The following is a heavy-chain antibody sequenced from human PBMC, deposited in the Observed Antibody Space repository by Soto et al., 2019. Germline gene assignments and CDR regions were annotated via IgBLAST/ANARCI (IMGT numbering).Heavy chain of an antibody. J-gene: IGHJ6*04. CDR2: IVVGSGNT. Sequence: GASVKVSCKASGFTFTSSAVQWVLQARGQRLEWIGWIVVGSGNTNYAQKFQERVTITRDMSTSTAYMELSSLRSEDTAVYYCAEGKSKAPRPKLNTYPGRAVWAKGTTVPVSP. CDR3: AEGKSKAPRPKLNTYPGRAV. V-gene: IGHV1-58*01. CDR1: GFTFTSSA. D-gene: IGHD2-2*02.